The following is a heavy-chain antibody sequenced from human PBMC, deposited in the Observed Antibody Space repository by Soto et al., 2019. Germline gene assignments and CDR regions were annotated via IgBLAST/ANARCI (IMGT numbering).Heavy chain of an antibody. V-gene: IGHV3-53*01. D-gene: IGHD3-16*01. Sequence: VQLVESGGGLIQPGGSLRLSCAASGFTVSNNHMTWVRQAAGKGLKLVSFVHGGGSTSYADSVKGRFTISRDNSKNTLYLQMHSLRAEDTAIYYCAGRLTTAASLDYWGRGTLVTVSS. CDR1: GFTVSNNH. CDR3: AGRLTTAASLDY. CDR2: VHGGGST. J-gene: IGHJ4*02.